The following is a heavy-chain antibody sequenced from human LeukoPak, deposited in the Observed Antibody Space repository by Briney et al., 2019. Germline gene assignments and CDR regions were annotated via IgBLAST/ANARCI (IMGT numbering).Heavy chain of an antibody. V-gene: IGHV1-58*01. J-gene: IGHJ4*02. D-gene: IGHD4-17*01. CDR1: GFTFTSSA. Sequence: SVKVSCKASGFTFTSSAVQWVRQARGQRLEWIGWIVVGSGNTNYAQKFQERVTITRDMSTSTAYMELSSLRSEDTAVYYCAADPGHYGDYDFDYWGQGTLVTVAS. CDR3: AADPGHYGDYDFDY. CDR2: IVVGSGNT.